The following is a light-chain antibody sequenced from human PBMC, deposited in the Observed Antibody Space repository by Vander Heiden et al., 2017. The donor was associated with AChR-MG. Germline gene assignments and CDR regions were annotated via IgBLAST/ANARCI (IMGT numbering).Light chain of an antibody. CDR1: KLGDKY. CDR2: QDS. CDR3: QAWDSSTAV. J-gene: IGLJ3*02. V-gene: IGLV3-1*01. Sequence: SSELTQPPSVSVSPGQTASITCSGDKLGDKYACWYQKKPGQSPVLVIYQDSKRPSGIPERFSGSNSGNTATLTISGTQAMDEADYYCQAWDSSTAVFGGGTKLTVL.